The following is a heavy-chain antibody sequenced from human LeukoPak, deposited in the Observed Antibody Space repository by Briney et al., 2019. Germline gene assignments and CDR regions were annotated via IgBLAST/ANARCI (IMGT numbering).Heavy chain of an antibody. CDR3: AKPAPHNTDYYYGVHFDY. D-gene: IGHD3-22*01. CDR1: GFSFSTYT. J-gene: IGHJ4*02. V-gene: IGHV3-23*01. Sequence: GGSLRLSCAASGFSFSTYTMNWVRQAPGKGLEWVSAINGRGDSTFYADSVRGQFTISRDNSKSTVYLQMNSLRAEDTAVYYCAKPAPHNTDYYYGVHFDYWGQGTLVTVSS. CDR2: INGRGDST.